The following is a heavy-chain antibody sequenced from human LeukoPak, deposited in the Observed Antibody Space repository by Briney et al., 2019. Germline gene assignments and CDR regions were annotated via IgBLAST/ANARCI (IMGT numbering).Heavy chain of an antibody. V-gene: IGHV3-30-3*01. D-gene: IGHD3-22*01. CDR2: ISYDGSNK. J-gene: IGHJ4*02. CDR1: GFTFSSYA. CDR3: ARAANYYDSSGSPLSDY. Sequence: PERSLRLSCAASGFTFSSYAMHWVRQAPGKGLEWVAVISYDGSNKYYADSVKGRFTISRDNSKNTLYLQMNSLRAEDTAVYYCARAANYYDSSGSPLSDYWGQGTLVTVSS.